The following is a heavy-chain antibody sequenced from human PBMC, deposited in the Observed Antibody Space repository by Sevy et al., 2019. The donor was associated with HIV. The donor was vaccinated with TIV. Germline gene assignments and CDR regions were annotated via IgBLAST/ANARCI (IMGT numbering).Heavy chain of an antibody. CDR2: ISGSGGTT. D-gene: IGHD6-13*01. CDR1: GFTFSSYV. CDR3: EVIATAGRDY. V-gene: IGHV3-23*01. Sequence: GGSLRLSCAASGFTFSSYVMTWVRQAPGKGLEWVSTISGSGGTTYYADSVKGRFTISRENSKNTLDLQINSLRAEDAAVDYCEVIATAGRDYWGQGTLVTVSS. J-gene: IGHJ4*02.